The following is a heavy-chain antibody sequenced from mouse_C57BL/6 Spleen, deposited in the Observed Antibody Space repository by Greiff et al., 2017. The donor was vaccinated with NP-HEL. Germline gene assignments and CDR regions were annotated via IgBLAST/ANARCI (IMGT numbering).Heavy chain of an antibody. CDR2: IDPANGNT. CDR3: ARGDYYGSSDY. D-gene: IGHD1-1*01. V-gene: IGHV14-3*01. J-gene: IGHJ2*01. Sequence: VQLKESGAELVRPGASVKLSCTASGFNIKDYYMHWVKQRPEQGLEWIGRIDPANGNTKYAPKFQGKATITADTSSNTAYLQLSSLTSEDTAIYYCARGDYYGSSDYWGQGTTLTVSS. CDR1: GFNIKDYY.